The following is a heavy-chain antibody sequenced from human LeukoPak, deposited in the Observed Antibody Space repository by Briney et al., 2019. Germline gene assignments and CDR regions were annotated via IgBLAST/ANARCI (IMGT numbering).Heavy chain of an antibody. CDR1: GGSISSYY. CDR3: AGINSLSYYYYGMDV. Sequence: PSETLSLTCTVSGGSISSYYWSWIRQPPGKGLEWIGYIYYSGSTNYNPSLKSRVTMSVDTSKNQFSLKLSSVTAADTAVYYCAGINSLSYYYYGMDVWGQGTTVTVSS. D-gene: IGHD2-21*01. V-gene: IGHV4-59*12. J-gene: IGHJ6*02. CDR2: IYYSGST.